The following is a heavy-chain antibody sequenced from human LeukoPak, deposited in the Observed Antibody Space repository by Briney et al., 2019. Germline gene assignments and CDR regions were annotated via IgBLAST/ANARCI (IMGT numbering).Heavy chain of an antibody. CDR2: ISGSGRSI. J-gene: IGHJ4*02. D-gene: IGHD2-15*01. V-gene: IGHV3-23*01. CDR1: GFTFSSYA. CDR3: AKVFGDIVVVLADTQFLDH. Sequence: GGSLRLSCAASGFTFSSYAMSWVRQAPGKGLEWVSAISGSGRSIYYADSVEGRFTISRDKSTLYLHMSSLTAEDTAVYYCAKVFGDIVVVLADTQFLDHWGQGTLVTVSS.